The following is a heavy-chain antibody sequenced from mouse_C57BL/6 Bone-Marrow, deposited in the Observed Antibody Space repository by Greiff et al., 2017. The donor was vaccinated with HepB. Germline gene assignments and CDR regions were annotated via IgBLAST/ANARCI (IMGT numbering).Heavy chain of an antibody. D-gene: IGHD1-1*01. Sequence: VQLQQSGAELVKPGASVKLSCTASGFNIKDYYMHWVKQRTEQGLEWIGRIDPEDGETQYAPKFQGKATITADTSSNTAYLQLSSRTSEDTAVYYCASLIYYYGSSPAYWGQGTLVTVSA. V-gene: IGHV14-2*01. CDR2: IDPEDGET. CDR3: ASLIYYYGSSPAY. CDR1: GFNIKDYY. J-gene: IGHJ3*01.